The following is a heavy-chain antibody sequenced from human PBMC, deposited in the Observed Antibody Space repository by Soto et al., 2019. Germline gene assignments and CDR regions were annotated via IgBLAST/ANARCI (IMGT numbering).Heavy chain of an antibody. CDR3: ASLYGSITMVRGVTNRYYYYGMDV. Sequence: LRLSCAASGFTFSSYGMHWVRQAPGKGLEWVAVISYDGSNKYYADSVKGRFTISRDNSKNTPYPQMNSLRAEDTAVYYCASLYGSITMVRGVTNRYYYYGMDVWGQGTTVTVSS. V-gene: IGHV3-30*03. J-gene: IGHJ6*02. CDR2: ISYDGSNK. CDR1: GFTFSSYG. D-gene: IGHD3-10*01.